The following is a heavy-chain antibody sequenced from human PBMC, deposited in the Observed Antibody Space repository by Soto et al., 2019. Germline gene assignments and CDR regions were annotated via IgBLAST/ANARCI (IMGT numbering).Heavy chain of an antibody. CDR1: GFTLSTYA. J-gene: IGHJ4*02. CDR2: ISPNSDAT. D-gene: IGHD1-1*01. V-gene: IGHV3-23*01. CDR3: ATQDFRGSTGTT. Sequence: GGSLRLSCAASGFTLSTYAMGWVRQAPGKGLEWVSLISPNSDATYYADSVKGRFTISRDNSKNTLFLQMSSLRAEDTAVYNCATQDFRGSTGTTWGQGTLVTV.